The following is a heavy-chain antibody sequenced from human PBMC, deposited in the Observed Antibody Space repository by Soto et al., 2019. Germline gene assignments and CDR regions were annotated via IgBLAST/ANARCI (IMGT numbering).Heavy chain of an antibody. D-gene: IGHD3-22*01. CDR2: IYYAGSF. CDR3: ARLGGYYQALDS. V-gene: IGHV4-59*08. CDR1: NGSISPYY. J-gene: IGHJ4*02. Sequence: SETLSLTCTVSNGSISPYYWSWIRQSPGKGLEWIGYIYYAGSFTYNPSLKSRVTISLNTSKSEVSLRLTSVTAADTAVYYCARLGGYYQALDSWGQGTLVTVSS.